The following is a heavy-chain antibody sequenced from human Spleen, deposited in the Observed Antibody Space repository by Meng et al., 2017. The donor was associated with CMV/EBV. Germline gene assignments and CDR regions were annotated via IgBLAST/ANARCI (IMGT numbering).Heavy chain of an antibody. CDR2: FDPEDGET. Sequence: ASVKVSCKVSGYSLTELSIQWVRQAPGKGLEWMGGFDPEDGETIYAQKFQGRATMTEDTATNTAYMELSNLRSDDTAVYYCARGSRGYSYGRDRYCDLWGRGTLVTVSS. J-gene: IGHJ2*01. CDR3: ARGSRGYSYGRDRYCDL. CDR1: GYSLTELS. D-gene: IGHD5-18*01. V-gene: IGHV1-24*01.